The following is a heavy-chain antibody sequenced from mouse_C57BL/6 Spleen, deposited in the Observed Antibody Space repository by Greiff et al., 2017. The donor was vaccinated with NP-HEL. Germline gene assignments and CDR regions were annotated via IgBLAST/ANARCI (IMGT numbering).Heavy chain of an antibody. CDR2: IYPGDGDT. V-gene: IGHV1-82*01. CDR3: ARCSLNLAWFAY. J-gene: IGHJ3*01. CDR1: GYAFSSSW. Sequence: QVQLQQSGPELVKPGASVKISCKASGYAFSSSWMNWVKQRPGKGLEWIGRIYPGDGDTNYNGKFKGKATLTADKSSSTAYMQLSSLTSEDSAVYVCARCSLNLAWFAYWGQGTLVTVSA. D-gene: IGHD4-1*02.